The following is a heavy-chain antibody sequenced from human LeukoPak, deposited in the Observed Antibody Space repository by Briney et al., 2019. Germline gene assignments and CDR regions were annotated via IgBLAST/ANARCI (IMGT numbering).Heavy chain of an antibody. V-gene: IGHV3-23*01. Sequence: GGSLRLSCAASGFTFNTYAMNWVRQAPGKGLEWVSSISASADATYYADSVRGRFTISRDNSKNAVYLQMNSLSAEDTAVYYCAKEGIGSTATFFDYWGQGIPVTVSS. CDR3: AKEGIGSTATFFDY. J-gene: IGHJ4*02. CDR2: ISASADAT. D-gene: IGHD1-14*01. CDR1: GFTFNTYA.